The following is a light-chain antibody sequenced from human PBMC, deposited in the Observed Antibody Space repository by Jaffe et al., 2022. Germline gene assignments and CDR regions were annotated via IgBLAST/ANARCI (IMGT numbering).Light chain of an antibody. Sequence: QVVLTQSPSASASLGASVKLTCTLSSGHTTYSIAWHQQQPEKGPRYLMKVNSDGSHNKGDGIPDRFSGSSSGAERYLTISSLQSEDEGDYYCQTWGSGIHVVFGGGTKMTVL. CDR2: VNSDGSH. CDR1: SGHTTYS. V-gene: IGLV4-69*01. J-gene: IGLJ2*01. CDR3: QTWGSGIHVV.